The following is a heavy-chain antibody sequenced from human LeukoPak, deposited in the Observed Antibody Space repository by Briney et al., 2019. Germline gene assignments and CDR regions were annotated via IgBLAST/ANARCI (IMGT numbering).Heavy chain of an antibody. D-gene: IGHD4-11*01. CDR1: GGSISSYY. J-gene: IGHJ6*03. CDR2: IYTSGST. V-gene: IGHV4-4*09. Sequence: SETLSLTCTVSGGSISSYYWSWIRQPPGKGLEWIGYIYTSGSTNYNPSLKSRVTISVDTSKNQFSLKLSSVAAADTAVYYCASHTVKRRWACYYMDVWGKGTTVTVSS. CDR3: ASHTVKRRWACYYMDV.